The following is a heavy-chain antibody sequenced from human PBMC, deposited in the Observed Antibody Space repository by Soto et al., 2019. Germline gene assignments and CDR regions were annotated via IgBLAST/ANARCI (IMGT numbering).Heavy chain of an antibody. CDR3: ARETYGSGSSAMAYYFDY. D-gene: IGHD3-10*01. J-gene: IGHJ4*02. V-gene: IGHV3-30-3*01. CDR1: GFTFSSYA. CDR2: ISYDGSNK. Sequence: PGESLRLSCPASGFTFSSYAMHWVRQAPGKGLEWVAVISYDGSNKYYADSVKGRFTISRDNSKNTLYPQMNSLRAEDTAVYYCARETYGSGSSAMAYYFDYWGQGTLVTVSS.